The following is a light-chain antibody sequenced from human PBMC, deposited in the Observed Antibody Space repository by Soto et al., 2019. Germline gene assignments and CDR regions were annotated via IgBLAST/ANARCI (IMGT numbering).Light chain of an antibody. CDR3: GTWDSSLSALV. V-gene: IGLV1-51*01. J-gene: IGLJ2*01. Sequence: QAVLTQPPSVSAAPGQKVTISCSGSSSNIGNNYVSWYQQLPGTAPKLLIYDNNKRPSGIPDQFSGSKSGTSATLGITGLQTGDEADYYCGTWDSSLSALVFGGGTKLTVL. CDR2: DNN. CDR1: SSNIGNNY.